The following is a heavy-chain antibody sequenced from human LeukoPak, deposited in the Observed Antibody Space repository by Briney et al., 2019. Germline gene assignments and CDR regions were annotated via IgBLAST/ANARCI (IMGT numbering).Heavy chain of an antibody. CDR2: INHSGST. CDR1: GGSFSGYY. Sequence: SETLSLTCAVYGGSFSGYYWSWIRQPPGKGLEWIGEINHSGSTNYNPSLKSRVTISVDTSKNQFSLKLSSVTAADTAVYCCAIKYYDILTGRYGMDVWGQGTTVTVSS. J-gene: IGHJ6*02. V-gene: IGHV4-34*01. D-gene: IGHD3-9*01. CDR3: AIKYYDILTGRYGMDV.